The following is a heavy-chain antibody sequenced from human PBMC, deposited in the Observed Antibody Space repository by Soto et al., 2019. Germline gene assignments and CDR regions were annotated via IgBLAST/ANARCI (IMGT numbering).Heavy chain of an antibody. V-gene: IGHV4-59*01. CDR1: GASITDSY. J-gene: IGHJ1*01. CDR2: IYFSGIA. Sequence: QMQMQESGPRLVKPSETLSLTCTVSGASITDSYWSWIRQPPEKGLEWIGYIYFSGIANYNPSLKSRATISRDTSKNEFSLKLNSVTAADTPIYYGERRESDLAVSEAAYWGHGTWVTVPS. D-gene: IGHD2-15*01. CDR3: ERRESDLAVSEAAY.